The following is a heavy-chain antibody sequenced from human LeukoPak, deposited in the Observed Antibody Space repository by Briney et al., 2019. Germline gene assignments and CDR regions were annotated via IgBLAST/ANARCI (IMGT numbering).Heavy chain of an antibody. V-gene: IGHV1-46*01. CDR1: GYAFTSYY. CDR3: ARKGDSSVYYYYYYGMDV. CDR2: INPSGGST. J-gene: IGHJ6*02. D-gene: IGHD2-21*02. Sequence: ASVKVSCKASGYAFTSYYMHWVRQAPGQGLEWMGIINPSGGSTSYAQKFQGRVTMTRDTSTSTVYMELSSLRSEDTAVYYCARKGDSSVYYYYYYGMDVWGQGTTVTVSS.